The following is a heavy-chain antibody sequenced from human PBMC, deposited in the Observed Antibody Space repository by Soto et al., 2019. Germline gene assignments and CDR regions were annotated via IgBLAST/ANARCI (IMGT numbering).Heavy chain of an antibody. CDR1: GFTFSSYG. D-gene: IGHD3-3*01. CDR2: ISYDGSNK. CDR3: ASWIRISEVAPGY. J-gene: IGHJ4*02. Sequence: GGSLRLSCAASGFTFSSYGMHWVRQAPGKGLEWVAVISYDGSNKYYADSVKGRFTISRDNSKNTLYLQMNSLRAEDTAVYYCASWIRISEVAPGYWGQGTLVTVSS. V-gene: IGHV3-30*03.